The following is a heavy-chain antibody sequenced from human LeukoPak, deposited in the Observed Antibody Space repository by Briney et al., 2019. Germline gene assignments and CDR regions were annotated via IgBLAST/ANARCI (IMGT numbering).Heavy chain of an antibody. CDR3: ARDIASRLPFDY. V-gene: IGHV3-30*03. Sequence: PGGSLRLSCAASGFTFSSYGMHWVRQAPGKGLEWVAVISYDGSNKYYADSVKGRFTISRDNAKNTLYLQMNSLRAEDTAVYYCARDIASRLPFDYWGQGTLVTVSS. D-gene: IGHD6-13*01. CDR1: GFTFSSYG. CDR2: ISYDGSNK. J-gene: IGHJ4*02.